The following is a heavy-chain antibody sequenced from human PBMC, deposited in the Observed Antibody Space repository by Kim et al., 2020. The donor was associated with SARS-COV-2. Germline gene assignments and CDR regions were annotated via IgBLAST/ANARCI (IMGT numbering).Heavy chain of an antibody. Sequence: AASGNGRFTISMDDSKNALYLQLNGLKSEDTAVYYCTGDLVGPTGMAYWGQGTLVTVSS. J-gene: IGHJ4*02. D-gene: IGHD1-26*01. CDR3: TGDLVGPTGMAY. V-gene: IGHV3-72*01.